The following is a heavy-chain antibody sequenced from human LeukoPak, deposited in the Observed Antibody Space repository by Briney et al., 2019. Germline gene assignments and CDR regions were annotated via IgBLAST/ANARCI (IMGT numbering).Heavy chain of an antibody. D-gene: IGHD3-22*01. V-gene: IGHV4-34*01. J-gene: IGHJ6*03. Sequence: SETLSLTCAVYGGSFSGYYWSWIRQPPGKGLEWIGEINHSGSTNYNLSLKSRVTISVDTSKNQFSLKLSSVTAADTAVYYCASSHYYDSSGYYPIYYMDVWGKGTTVTVSS. CDR1: GGSFSGYY. CDR2: INHSGST. CDR3: ASSHYYDSSGYYPIYYMDV.